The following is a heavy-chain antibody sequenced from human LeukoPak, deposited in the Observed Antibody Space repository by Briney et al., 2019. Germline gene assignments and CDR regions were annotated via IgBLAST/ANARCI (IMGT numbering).Heavy chain of an antibody. D-gene: IGHD4-17*01. CDR3: ARGTTVTPHPTPFDY. V-gene: IGHV3-7*04. J-gene: IGHJ4*02. CDR1: GFTFSNYW. Sequence: GGSLRLSCAASGFTFSNYWMTWVRQAPGKGLEWVANINQDGSEKYYVDSVKGRFTISRDNTKNSLYLQMNSLRAEDTAVYYCARGTTVTPHPTPFDYWGQGTLVTVSS. CDR2: INQDGSEK.